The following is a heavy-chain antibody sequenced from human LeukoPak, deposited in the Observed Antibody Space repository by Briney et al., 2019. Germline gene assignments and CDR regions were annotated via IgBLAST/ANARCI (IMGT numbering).Heavy chain of an antibody. CDR2: IYYSGST. CDR3: ARDRYNWNALDY. CDR1: GGSISSTSYY. J-gene: IGHJ4*02. D-gene: IGHD1-20*01. V-gene: IGHV4-39*02. Sequence: PSETLSLTCTVSGGSISSTSYYWGWIRQPPGKGLEWIGSIYYSGSTYYNPSLKSRVTISVDTSKNQFSLKLSSVTAADTAVYYCARDRYNWNALDYWGQGTLVTVSS.